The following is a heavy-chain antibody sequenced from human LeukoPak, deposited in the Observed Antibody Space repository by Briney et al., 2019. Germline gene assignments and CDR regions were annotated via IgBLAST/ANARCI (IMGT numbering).Heavy chain of an antibody. J-gene: IGHJ3*01. CDR3: ARDPTTVTKGFDV. CDR2: IYTSGST. V-gene: IGHV4-59*01. Sequence: SETLSLTCTVSGGSISSYYWSWIRQPPGKGLEWIGYIYTSGSTNYNPSLKSRVTITVDTSKKQFSLKMTSVTAADTAVYYCARDPTTVTKGFDVWGQGTMVTVSS. CDR1: GGSISSYY. D-gene: IGHD4-17*01.